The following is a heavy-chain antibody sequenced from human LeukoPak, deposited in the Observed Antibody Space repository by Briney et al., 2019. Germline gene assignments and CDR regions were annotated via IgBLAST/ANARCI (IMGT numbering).Heavy chain of an antibody. CDR2: ISAYNGNT. D-gene: IGHD5-24*01. V-gene: IGHV1-18*01. J-gene: IGHJ4*02. Sequence: GASVNVSCKASGYTFTSYGISWVRQAPGQGLEWMGWISAYNGNTNYAQKLQGRVTMTTDTSTSTAYMELRSLRSGDTAVYHRARVEMATIPLGYWGQGTLVTVSS. CDR1: GYTFTSYG. CDR3: ARVEMATIPLGY.